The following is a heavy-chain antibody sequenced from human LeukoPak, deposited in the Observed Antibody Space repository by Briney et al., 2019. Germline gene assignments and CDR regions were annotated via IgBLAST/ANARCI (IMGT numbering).Heavy chain of an antibody. CDR1: GYIFTGYY. J-gene: IGHJ4*02. Sequence: GASVKVSCKASGYIFTGYYMHWVRQAPGQGLEWMGWISPNSGDTNYAQKFQGWVTMTRDKSISTAYMELSSLRSEDTAVYYCARRAVAGGFDYWGQGTLVTVSS. CDR2: ISPNSGDT. D-gene: IGHD3-16*01. V-gene: IGHV1-2*04. CDR3: ARRAVAGGFDY.